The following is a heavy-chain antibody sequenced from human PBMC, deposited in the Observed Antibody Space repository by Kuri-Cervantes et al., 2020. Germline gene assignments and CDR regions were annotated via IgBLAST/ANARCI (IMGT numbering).Heavy chain of an antibody. J-gene: IGHJ3*02. V-gene: IGHV3-23*01. D-gene: IGHD3-10*01. CDR2: ISGSGASS. CDR3: ARGYYASGLRAFDI. CDR1: GFTFSSYA. Sequence: LSLTCAASGFTFSSYAMSWVRQAPGKGLEWVSAISGSGASSFYADSVKGRFTISRDNSKNTMYLQMNSLRAEDTAVYYCARGYYASGLRAFDIWGQGTMVTVSS.